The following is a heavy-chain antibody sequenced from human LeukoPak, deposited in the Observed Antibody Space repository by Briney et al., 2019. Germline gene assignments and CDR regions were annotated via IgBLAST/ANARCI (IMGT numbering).Heavy chain of an antibody. D-gene: IGHD4/OR15-4a*01. V-gene: IGHV3-11*01. CDR1: GFTFSDYY. CDR2: ISSGGDTT. J-gene: IGHJ4*02. Sequence: PGGSLRLSCAASGFTFSDYYMSWIRQAPGKGLEWVSYISSGGDTTYYADSVTGRFTISRDNAKNSLYLQMNSLRAEDTAIYYCATYDYGADYFDYWGQGTLVTVST. CDR3: ATYDYGADYFDY.